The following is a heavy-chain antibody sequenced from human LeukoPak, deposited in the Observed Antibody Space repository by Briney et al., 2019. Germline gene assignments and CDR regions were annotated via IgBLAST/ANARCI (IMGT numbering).Heavy chain of an antibody. CDR2: ISAYNGNT. CDR1: GGTFSSYT. D-gene: IGHD2-2*01. V-gene: IGHV1-18*01. CDR3: ARDRCSSTSCYGRFDP. J-gene: IGHJ5*02. Sequence: GASVKVSCKASGGTFSSYTISWVRQAPGQGLEWMGWISAYNGNTNYAQKLQGRVTMTTDTSTSTAYMELRSLRSDDTAVYYCARDRCSSTSCYGRFDPWGQGTLVTVSS.